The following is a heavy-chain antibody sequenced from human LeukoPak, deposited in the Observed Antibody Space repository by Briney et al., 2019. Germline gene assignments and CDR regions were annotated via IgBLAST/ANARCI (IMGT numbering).Heavy chain of an antibody. CDR3: ATSPPHIGAHYYYYGMDV. CDR1: GGTFSSYA. D-gene: IGHD5-12*01. V-gene: IGHV1-69*04. J-gene: IGHJ6*02. Sequence: SVKVSCKASGGTFSSYAISWVRQASGQGLEWMGRIIPILGIANYAQKFQGRVTITADKSTSTAYMELSSLRSEDTAVYYCATSPPHIGAHYYYYGMDVWGQGTTVTVSS. CDR2: IIPILGIA.